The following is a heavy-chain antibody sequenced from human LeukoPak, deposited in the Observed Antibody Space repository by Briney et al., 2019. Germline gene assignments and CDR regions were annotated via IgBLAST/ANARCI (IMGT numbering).Heavy chain of an antibody. CDR3: ARDSTYYYGSGSYSDFDY. CDR2: INSDGSST. V-gene: IGHV3-74*01. Sequence: GGSLRLSCAASGFTFRSYWMHWVRHAPGKGLVWVSRINSDGSSTSYTDSVKGQFTISRENAKNTLYLQMNSLRDEDTAVYYCARDSTYYYGSGSYSDFDYWGQGTLVTVSS. CDR1: GFTFRSYW. D-gene: IGHD3-10*01. J-gene: IGHJ4*02.